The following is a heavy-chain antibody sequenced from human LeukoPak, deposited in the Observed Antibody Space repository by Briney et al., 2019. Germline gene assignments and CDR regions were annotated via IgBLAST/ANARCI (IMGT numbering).Heavy chain of an antibody. J-gene: IGHJ4*01. CDR1: GFTFSSYW. Sequence: GGSLRLFCAASGFTFSSYWMHWVRQAPGKGLVWFSRINSDGSSTSYADSVKGRFTISRDNAKNTLYLKMNSLRAEDSSMYYCASERSYSSSWYPYYWGNGTLVTVSS. D-gene: IGHD6-13*01. CDR2: INSDGSST. V-gene: IGHV3-74*01. CDR3: ASERSYSSSWYPYY.